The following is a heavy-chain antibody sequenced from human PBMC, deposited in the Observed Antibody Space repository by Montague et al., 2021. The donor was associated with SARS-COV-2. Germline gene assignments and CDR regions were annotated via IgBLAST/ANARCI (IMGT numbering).Heavy chain of an antibody. J-gene: IGHJ5*02. CDR3: ARGVLYGSGSYEWFDP. Sequence: SLRLSCAASGFTFDDYGMSWVRQAPGKGLQWVSGINWNGDSTTYADPVKGRFTISRDNAKNSLYLQMNSLRAEDTALYHCARGVLYGSGSYEWFDPWGQGTLVTVSP. CDR1: GFTFDDYG. CDR2: INWNGDST. V-gene: IGHV3-20*01. D-gene: IGHD3-10*01.